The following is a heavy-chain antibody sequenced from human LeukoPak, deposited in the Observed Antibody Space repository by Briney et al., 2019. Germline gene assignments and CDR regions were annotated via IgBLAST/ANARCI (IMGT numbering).Heavy chain of an antibody. V-gene: IGHV1-2*06. CDR3: ARGGDDYGDVRG. Sequence: ASVKVSYKASGYTFTGYYMHWVRQAPGQGLEWMGRINPNSGGTNYAQKFQGRVTMTRDTSISTAYVELSRLSSDDTAVYYCARGGDDYGDVRGWGQGTLVTVSS. CDR2: INPNSGGT. D-gene: IGHD4-17*01. CDR1: GYTFTGYY. J-gene: IGHJ4*02.